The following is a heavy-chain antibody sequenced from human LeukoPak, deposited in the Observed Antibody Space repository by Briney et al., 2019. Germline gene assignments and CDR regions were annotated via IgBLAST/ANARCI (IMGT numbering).Heavy chain of an antibody. D-gene: IGHD3-10*01. V-gene: IGHV1-69*13. CDR1: GGTFSSYA. CDR2: IIPIFGTA. J-gene: IGHJ1*01. Sequence: GASVKVSCKASGGTFSSYAISWVRQAPGQGLEWMGGIIPIFGTANYAQKFQGRVTITADESTSTAYMELSSLRSEDTAVYYCAREGRGAYPAFQHWGQGTLVTVSS. CDR3: AREGRGAYPAFQH.